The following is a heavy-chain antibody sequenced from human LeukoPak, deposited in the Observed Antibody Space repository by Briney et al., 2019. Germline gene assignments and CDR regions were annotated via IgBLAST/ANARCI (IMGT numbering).Heavy chain of an antibody. CDR2: IYHSGST. CDR1: GDSISTYY. V-gene: IGHV4-59*01. J-gene: IGHJ4*02. D-gene: IGHD3-10*01. CDR3: ARGILYGSGSYSPFDS. Sequence: PSETLSLTCSVSGDSISTYYWSWIRQSPGKGLKWIGYIYHSGSTKYSPSLKGRATISADTSKKQVSLKLTSVTPADTALYYCARGILYGSGSYSPFDSWGQGTLVTVSS.